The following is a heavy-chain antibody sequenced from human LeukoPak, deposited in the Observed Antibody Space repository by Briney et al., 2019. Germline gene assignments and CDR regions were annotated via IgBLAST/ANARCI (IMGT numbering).Heavy chain of an antibody. CDR3: ARGPYASDAGY. D-gene: IGHD2-2*01. Sequence: SQTLSLTCTVSGGSISSSDHYWSWIRQSPGKGLEWIGSISYSGTTYYNPSLKSRVVVSLDTPKNQFSLKLSSVTAADTAVYYCARGPYASDAGYWGQGTLVTVSS. J-gene: IGHJ4*02. CDR1: GGSISSSDHY. CDR2: ISYSGTT. V-gene: IGHV4-30-4*01.